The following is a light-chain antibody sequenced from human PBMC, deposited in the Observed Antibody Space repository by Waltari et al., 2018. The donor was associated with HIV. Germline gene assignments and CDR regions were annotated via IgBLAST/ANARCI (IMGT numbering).Light chain of an antibody. CDR3: QQYDSWPPIT. CDR1: QSVSTN. CDR2: GIY. J-gene: IGKJ5*01. Sequence: VMTQSPDTLSVSPGQQATISCWASQSVSTNLAWYQQKPGQAPRLLMYGIYVRATGVPARFSGSGSETDFTLTITSVQPEDFAVYYCQQYDSWPPITFGQGTRLEIK. V-gene: IGKV3-15*01.